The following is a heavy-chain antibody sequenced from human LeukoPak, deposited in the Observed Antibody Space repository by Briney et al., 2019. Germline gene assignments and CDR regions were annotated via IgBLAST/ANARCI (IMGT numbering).Heavy chain of an antibody. D-gene: IGHD7-27*01. Sequence: ASVKVSCKASGYTFTGYYMHWVRQAPGQGLEWMGWINPNSGGTNYAQKLQGRVTMTTDTSTSTAYMELRSLRSDDTAVYYCARVTLTGDHFNAFDIWGQGTMVTVSS. CDR3: ARVTLTGDHFNAFDI. V-gene: IGHV1-2*02. CDR2: INPNSGGT. J-gene: IGHJ3*02. CDR1: GYTFTGYY.